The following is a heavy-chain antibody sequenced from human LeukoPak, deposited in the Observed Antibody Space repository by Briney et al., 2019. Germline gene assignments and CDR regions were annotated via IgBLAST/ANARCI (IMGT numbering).Heavy chain of an antibody. V-gene: IGHV3-7*01. J-gene: IGHJ4*02. Sequence: PGGSLRLSCAASGFTFSSYWMSWVRQAPGTGLEWVANIKQDGSEKDYVDSVKGRFTIYRDNAKNSLYLQMNSLRAEDTAVYYCARTETLWFGELFPDYWGQGTLVTVSS. CDR2: IKQDGSEK. D-gene: IGHD3-10*01. CDR3: ARTETLWFGELFPDY. CDR1: GFTFSSYW.